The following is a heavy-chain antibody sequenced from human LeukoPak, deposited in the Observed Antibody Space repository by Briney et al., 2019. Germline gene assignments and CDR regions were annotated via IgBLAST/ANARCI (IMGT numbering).Heavy chain of an antibody. V-gene: IGHV4-39*01. CDR1: GGSITNNAYY. J-gene: IGHJ6*03. CDR2: IYYSGST. Sequence: PSETLSLTCTVSGGSITNNAYYWAWIRQPPGKGLEWIGSIYYSGSTHYNPSLKSRLTISVDTSKNQFSLQLNSVTPEDTAVYYCARGVGTTQYYYYYMDVWGKGTAVTVSS. CDR3: ARGVGTTQYYYYYMDV. D-gene: IGHD1-26*01.